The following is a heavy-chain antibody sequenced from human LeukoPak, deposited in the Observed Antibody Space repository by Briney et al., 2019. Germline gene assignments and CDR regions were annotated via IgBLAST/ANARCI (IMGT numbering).Heavy chain of an antibody. D-gene: IGHD2-2*02. CDR1: GFTFSVYA. CDR2: ISGSSSNT. CDR3: AKEHDYTNAAPEWGFDS. J-gene: IGHJ4*02. Sequence: GGSLSLSCAAYGFTFSVYAMSWVRQAPGKGLEWISEISGSSSNTKDADFVRGRFTIYRDNSRNTLFLQLNSLTAEDTAVYYCAKEHDYTNAAPEWGFDSWGQGSLVIVSS. V-gene: IGHV3-23*01.